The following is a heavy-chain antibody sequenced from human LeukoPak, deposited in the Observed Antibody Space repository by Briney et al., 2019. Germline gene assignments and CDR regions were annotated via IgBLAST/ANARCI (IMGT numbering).Heavy chain of an antibody. V-gene: IGHV4-38-2*02. Sequence: SETLSLTCSVSGYSISSGNYWGWIRQPPGKGLEWIGSIYHSGSTYYNPSLKSRVTISVDTSKNQFSLKLNSVTATDTAVYYCARVADQLPYYDSSGAYYFDYWGQGTLVTVSS. CDR2: IYHSGST. D-gene: IGHD3-22*01. CDR1: GYSISSGNY. J-gene: IGHJ4*02. CDR3: ARVADQLPYYDSSGAYYFDY.